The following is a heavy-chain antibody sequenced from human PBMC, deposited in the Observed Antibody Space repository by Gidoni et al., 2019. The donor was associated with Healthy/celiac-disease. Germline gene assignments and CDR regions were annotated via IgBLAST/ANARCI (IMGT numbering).Heavy chain of an antibody. J-gene: IGHJ3*02. CDR1: GFPFRSYW. D-gene: IGHD6-19*01. CDR2: IKQDGSEK. CDR3: ARDLNSGWLPGAFDI. Sequence: EVQLVESGGGLVQPGGSLRLSCAASGFPFRSYWMSWVRQAPGKGLEWVANIKQDGSEKYYVDSVKGRFTISRDNAKNSLYLQMNSLRAEDTAVYYCARDLNSGWLPGAFDIWGQGTMVTVSS. V-gene: IGHV3-7*01.